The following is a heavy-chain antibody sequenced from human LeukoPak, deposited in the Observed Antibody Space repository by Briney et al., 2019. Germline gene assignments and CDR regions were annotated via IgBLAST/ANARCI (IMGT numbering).Heavy chain of an antibody. D-gene: IGHD3-22*01. CDR1: GFTFSSYW. J-gene: IGHJ3*02. CDR3: ARNLSYYDSRGSDDAFDI. Sequence: GGSLRLSCAASGFTFSSYWMSWVRQAPGKGLEWVANIKQDGSEKYYVDSVKGRFTISRDNAKNSLYLQMNSLRGEDTAVYYCARNLSYYDSRGSDDAFDIWGQGTMVTVSS. CDR2: IKQDGSEK. V-gene: IGHV3-7*01.